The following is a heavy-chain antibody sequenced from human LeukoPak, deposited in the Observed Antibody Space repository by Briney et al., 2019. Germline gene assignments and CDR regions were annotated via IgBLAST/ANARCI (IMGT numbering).Heavy chain of an antibody. V-gene: IGHV3-30-3*01. CDR1: GFTFSSYA. D-gene: IGHD6-6*01. CDR3: AREQEGGEYSSSSVDY. CDR2: ISYDGSNK. J-gene: IGHJ4*02. Sequence: SGGSLRLSCAASGFTFSSYAMHWVRQAPGKGLEWVAVISYDGSNKYYADSVKGRFTISRDNSKNTLYLQMNSLRAEDTAVYYCAREQEGGEYSSSSVDYWGQGTLVTVSS.